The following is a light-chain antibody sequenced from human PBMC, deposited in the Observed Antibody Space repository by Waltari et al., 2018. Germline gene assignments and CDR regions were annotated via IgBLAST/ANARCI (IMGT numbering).Light chain of an antibody. J-gene: IGLJ3*02. CDR2: VNSDGSH. Sequence: QLVLTQSPSASASLGASVRLTCTLDSGHSSNIIAWHQQQPEKGPRDLVKVNSDGSHSKGEYIPDRLSWFDWGAWCSPALSSVQPGEEADDYCRPGGHCTWVGGGGTKLTVL. CDR3: RPGGHCTWV. V-gene: IGLV4-69*01. CDR1: SGHSSNI.